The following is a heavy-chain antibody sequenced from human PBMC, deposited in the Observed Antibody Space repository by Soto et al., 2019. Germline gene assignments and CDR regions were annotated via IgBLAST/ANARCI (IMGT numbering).Heavy chain of an antibody. CDR3: ARDQDGSFSDY. CDR2: IWYDGSNK. J-gene: IGHJ4*02. V-gene: IGHV3-33*01. Sequence: QVQLVESGGGVVQPGRSLRLSCAASGFTFSSHGMHWVRQAPGKGLEWVAVIWYDGSNKYYADSVKGRFTISRDNSKNTLYLQMNSLRAEDTAVYYCARDQDGSFSDYWGQGTLVTVSS. D-gene: IGHD6-13*01. CDR1: GFTFSSHG.